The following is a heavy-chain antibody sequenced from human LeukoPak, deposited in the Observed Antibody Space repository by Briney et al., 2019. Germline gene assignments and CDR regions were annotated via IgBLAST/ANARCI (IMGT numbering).Heavy chain of an antibody. Sequence: PSETLSLTCAVYGGSFSGYYWSWIRQPAGKGLEWIGRVYTSGSTNYNLSLKSRVTISVDTPKNQFSLKLSSVTAADTAVYYCAGGVTIVRGTSKHFDYWGQGTLVTVSS. CDR3: AGGVTIVRGTSKHFDY. J-gene: IGHJ4*02. CDR2: VYTSGST. V-gene: IGHV4-59*10. D-gene: IGHD3-10*01. CDR1: GGSFSGYY.